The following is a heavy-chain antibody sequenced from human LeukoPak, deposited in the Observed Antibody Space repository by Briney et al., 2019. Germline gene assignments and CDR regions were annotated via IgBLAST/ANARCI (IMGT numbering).Heavy chain of an antibody. J-gene: IGHJ3*02. D-gene: IGHD5-12*01. V-gene: IGHV3-48*01. CDR1: GFTFSSYS. CDR2: ISSSSSTI. Sequence: GGSLRLSCAASGFTFSSYSMNWVRQAPGKGLEWVSYISSSSSTIYYADSVKGRFTISRDNAKNSLYLQMNSLRAEDTAVYYCARDAGNGYDPDAFDIWGQGTMVTVSS. CDR3: ARDAGNGYDPDAFDI.